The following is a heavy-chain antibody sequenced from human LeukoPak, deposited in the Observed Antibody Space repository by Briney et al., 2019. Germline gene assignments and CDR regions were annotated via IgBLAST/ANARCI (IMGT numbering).Heavy chain of an antibody. J-gene: IGHJ4*02. V-gene: IGHV3-74*01. Sequence: PGGSLRLSCAASGFTFSSFWMHWVRQAPGKGLLWVSRINGDGGSTYYADSVKGRFTISRDNAKNTLYLQMNSLRAEDMAVYYCARASSGLGSYSVDYWGQGTLVTVSS. CDR1: GFTFSSFW. D-gene: IGHD3-10*01. CDR3: ARASSGLGSYSVDY. CDR2: INGDGGST.